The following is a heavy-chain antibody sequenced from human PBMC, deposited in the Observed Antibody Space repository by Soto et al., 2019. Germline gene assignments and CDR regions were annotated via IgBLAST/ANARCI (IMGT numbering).Heavy chain of an antibody. CDR3: ARTTAVPNTLRSRYYFDY. CDR1: GGAVSDKAYY. J-gene: IGHJ4*02. D-gene: IGHD4-17*01. Sequence: PAETLSLTCSVSGGAVSDKAYYWSWIRQGPGKGLEWIGYIYYSGTTNYNPSLKSRVTISVDTSKNQFSLRLDSVTAADTALYYCARTTAVPNTLRSRYYFDYWGQGTLVTVSS. V-gene: IGHV4-61*08. CDR2: IYYSGTT.